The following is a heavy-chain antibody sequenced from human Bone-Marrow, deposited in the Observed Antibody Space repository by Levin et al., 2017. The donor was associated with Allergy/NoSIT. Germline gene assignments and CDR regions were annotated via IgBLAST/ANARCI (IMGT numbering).Heavy chain of an antibody. D-gene: IGHD3-10*01. CDR3: ARGQLLWFGEKMGFDY. CDR2: IKQDGSEK. V-gene: IGHV3-7*01. J-gene: IGHJ4*02. CDR1: GFTFSSYW. Sequence: PGGSLRLSCAASGFTFSSYWMSWVRQAPGKGLEWVANIKQDGSEKYYVDSVKGRFTISRDNAKNSLYLQMNSLRAEDTAVYYCARGQLLWFGEKMGFDYWGQGTLVTVSS.